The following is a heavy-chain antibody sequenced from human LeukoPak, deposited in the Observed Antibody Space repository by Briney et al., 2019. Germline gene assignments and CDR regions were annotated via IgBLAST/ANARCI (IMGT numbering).Heavy chain of an antibody. CDR2: INPSGGRT. J-gene: IGHJ4*02. V-gene: IGHV1-46*01. Sequence: ASVKVSCKASGYTFTSYYMHWVRQAPGRGLEWMGIINPSGGRTSYAQNLQGRVTMTRDTSTSTVYMELSSLRSEDTAVYYCARGPLGSSSWYFLDPYFDYWGQGTLVTVSS. CDR3: ARGPLGSSSWYFLDPYFDY. D-gene: IGHD6-13*01. CDR1: GYTFTSYY.